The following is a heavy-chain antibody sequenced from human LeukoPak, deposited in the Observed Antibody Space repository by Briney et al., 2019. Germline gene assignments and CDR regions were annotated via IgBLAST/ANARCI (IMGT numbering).Heavy chain of an antibody. J-gene: IGHJ4*02. D-gene: IGHD3-22*01. CDR1: GFTFDDYA. CDR3: AKDHYYDSSGYLDY. Sequence: PGGSLRLSCAASGFTFDDYAMHWVWQAPGKGLEWVSGISWNSGSIGYADSVKGRFTISRDNAKNSLYLQMNSLRAEDTALYYCAKDHYYDSSGYLDYWGQGTLVTVSS. V-gene: IGHV3-9*01. CDR2: ISWNSGSI.